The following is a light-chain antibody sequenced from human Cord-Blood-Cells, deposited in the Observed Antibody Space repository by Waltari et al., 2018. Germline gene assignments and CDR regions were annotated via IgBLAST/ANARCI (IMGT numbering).Light chain of an antibody. CDR2: EVS. CDR3: SSYAGSNNLV. Sequence: QSALTQPPSASGSPGQSVTISCTGTSSDVGGYNYVSWYQQHPGQAPKLMIDEVSKRPSGVPGRFSGSKSGNTASLTVSGLQAEDEADYYCSSYAGSNNLVFGGGTKLTVL. CDR1: SSDVGGYNY. J-gene: IGLJ2*01. V-gene: IGLV2-8*01.